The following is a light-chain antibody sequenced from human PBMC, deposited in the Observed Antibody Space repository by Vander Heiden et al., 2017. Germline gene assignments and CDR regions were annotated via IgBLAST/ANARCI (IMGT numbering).Light chain of an antibody. CDR2: DDR. J-gene: IGLJ2*01. Sequence: SYVLPQPPSLSVAPGQTARSSCAGNNIGSRIVFWYQQKPGQAPVLVVSDDRDRPSGIPERFFGSISASTATLTITRVEAGDEADYYCQVWDRSDDRVLFGGGTRVTVL. V-gene: IGLV3-21*02. CDR1: NIGSRI. CDR3: QVWDRSDDRVL.